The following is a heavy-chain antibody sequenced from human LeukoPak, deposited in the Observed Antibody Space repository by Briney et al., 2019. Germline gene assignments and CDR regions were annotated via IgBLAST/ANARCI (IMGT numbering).Heavy chain of an antibody. CDR2: INPKSGGA. CDR3: ARGTAAAGDY. CDR1: GYTFIDHY. J-gene: IGHJ4*02. V-gene: IGHV1-2*06. D-gene: IGHD6-13*01. Sequence: ASVKVSCKTSGYTFIDHYIHWVRQAPGQGLEWMGRINPKSGGANYVQKFQGSVTMTRDTSITTAYMELSSLRSDDTAVYYCARGTAAAGDYWGQGTLVTVSS.